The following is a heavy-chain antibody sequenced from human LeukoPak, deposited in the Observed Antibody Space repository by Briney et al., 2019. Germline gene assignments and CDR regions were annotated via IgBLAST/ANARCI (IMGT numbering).Heavy chain of an antibody. Sequence: GGSLRLSCDASGFAFNFYAMSWVRQTPGKGWQWVSGIGGSGASTYYAESVKGRFTISRDNSKNTLALQMNSLTAEDTAVYYCARDGYSNYFYIDVWGKGTTVTVSS. V-gene: IGHV3-23*01. D-gene: IGHD5-24*01. CDR2: IGGSGAST. CDR3: ARDGYSNYFYIDV. CDR1: GFAFNFYA. J-gene: IGHJ6*03.